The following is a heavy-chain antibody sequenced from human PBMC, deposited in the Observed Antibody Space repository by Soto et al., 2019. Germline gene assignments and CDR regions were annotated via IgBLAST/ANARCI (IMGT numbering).Heavy chain of an antibody. CDR3: ARDPLSDYDILTGYYNSNLDY. CDR2: IKQDGSEK. CDR1: GFTFSSYW. J-gene: IGHJ4*02. V-gene: IGHV3-7*01. Sequence: GGSLRLSCAASGFTFSSYWMSWVRQAPGKGLEWVADIKQDGSEKNYMDSMKGRFTISRDNAENSLYLQMSSLTPEDTAVYYCARDPLSDYDILTGYYNSNLDYWGQGTLVTVSS. D-gene: IGHD3-9*01.